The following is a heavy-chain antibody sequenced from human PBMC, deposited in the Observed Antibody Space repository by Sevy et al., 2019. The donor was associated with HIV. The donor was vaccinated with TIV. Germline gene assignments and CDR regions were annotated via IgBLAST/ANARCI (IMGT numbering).Heavy chain of an antibody. J-gene: IGHJ4*02. CDR3: ARLREEGDYFDY. V-gene: IGHV5-51*01. Sequence: GESLKISCKGSGNSFSTYWVAWVRQMPGKGLEWMGIIYPGDSVPRYRPSFQGHVIISADKSINTAYLQWSSLEASVTAIYYCARLREEGDYFDYWGQGTLVTVSS. D-gene: IGHD1-26*01. CDR2: IYPGDSVP. CDR1: GNSFSTYW.